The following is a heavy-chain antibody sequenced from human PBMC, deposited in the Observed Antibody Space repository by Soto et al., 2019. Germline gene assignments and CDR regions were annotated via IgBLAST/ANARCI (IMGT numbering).Heavy chain of an antibody. J-gene: IGHJ5*02. CDR2: IIPIFGTA. CDR1: GGTVSSDA. Sequence: QVQLVQSGAEVKKPGSSVKVSCKASGGTVSSDAISWVRQASGQGLEWMGGIIPIFGTANYAKKFQGRVTITADESTSTAYMELSSLRSEDTAVYYCARGVTMIVVGLFDPWGQGTLVTVSS. V-gene: IGHV1-69*01. CDR3: ARGVTMIVVGLFDP. D-gene: IGHD3-22*01.